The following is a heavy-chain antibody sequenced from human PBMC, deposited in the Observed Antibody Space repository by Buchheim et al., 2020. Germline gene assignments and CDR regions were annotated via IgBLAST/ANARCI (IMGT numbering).Heavy chain of an antibody. Sequence: EVQLLDSGGGLVQPGGSLRLSCVASGFTFTTYAMSWVRQAPGKGLEWVSGISGSGGGTYYTDSVQGRFTLSRDNSDNTVYLQMNSLTVEDTAVYYCVKGWGANGGGDSWGQGTL. V-gene: IGHV3-23*01. J-gene: IGHJ4*02. CDR2: ISGSGGGT. CDR1: GFTFTTYA. CDR3: VKGWGANGGGDS. D-gene: IGHD4-23*01.